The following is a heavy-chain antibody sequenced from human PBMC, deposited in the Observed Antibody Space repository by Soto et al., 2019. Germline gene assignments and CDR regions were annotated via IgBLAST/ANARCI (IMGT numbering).Heavy chain of an antibody. V-gene: IGHV3-33*01. CDR1: GFTFSSYG. CDR3: ARESRGVSAFDY. D-gene: IGHD3-10*01. J-gene: IGHJ4*02. CDR2: IWYDGSNK. Sequence: QVQLVESGGGVVQPGRSLRLSCAASGFTFSSYGMHWVRQAPGKGLEWVAVIWYDGSNKYYADSVKGRFTISRDNSKNTLYLQMNSLRAEDTAVYYCARESRGVSAFDYWGQGTLVTVSS.